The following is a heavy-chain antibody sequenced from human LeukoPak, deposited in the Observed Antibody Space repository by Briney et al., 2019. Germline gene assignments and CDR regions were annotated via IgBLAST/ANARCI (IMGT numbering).Heavy chain of an antibody. CDR3: ARSRQELYYYDSNGYYLDY. D-gene: IGHD3-22*01. CDR1: GYTFNSYG. Sequence: ASVKVSCKASGYTFNSYGISWVRQAPGQGLEWMGWISPYNGNTNYTQNLQGRVTMTTDTSTSTAYMELRSLRSDDTAIYYCARSRQELYYYDSNGYYLDYWGQGTLVTVSS. CDR2: ISPYNGNT. V-gene: IGHV1-18*01. J-gene: IGHJ4*02.